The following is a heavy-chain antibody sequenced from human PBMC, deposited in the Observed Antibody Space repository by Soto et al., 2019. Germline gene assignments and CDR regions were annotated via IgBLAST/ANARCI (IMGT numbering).Heavy chain of an antibody. CDR3: ARQLERGDLPEGFDY. D-gene: IGHD1-1*01. Sequence: QVQLQESGPGLVKPSGTLSLTCTVSGGSISSSHWWSWVRQPPGKGLEWIGEIFHSGTTNYNPSLKSRVTISMDKSNNQFSLKLSSVTAADTAVYYCARQLERGDLPEGFDYWGHGTLATVSS. CDR1: GGSISSSHW. CDR2: IFHSGTT. J-gene: IGHJ4*01. V-gene: IGHV4-4*02.